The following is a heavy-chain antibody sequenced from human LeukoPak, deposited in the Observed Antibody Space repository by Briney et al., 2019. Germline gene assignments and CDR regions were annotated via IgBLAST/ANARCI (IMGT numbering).Heavy chain of an antibody. Sequence: GGSLRLSCAASGFTFSSYEMNWVSQAPGKGLEWVSYISSSGSTIYYADSVKGRFTISRDNAKNSLYLQMNSLRAEDTAVYYCARDVYGSGSYSPSGYFDYWGQGTLVTVSS. CDR2: ISSSGSTI. CDR3: ARDVYGSGSYSPSGYFDY. CDR1: GFTFSSYE. J-gene: IGHJ4*02. D-gene: IGHD3-10*01. V-gene: IGHV3-48*03.